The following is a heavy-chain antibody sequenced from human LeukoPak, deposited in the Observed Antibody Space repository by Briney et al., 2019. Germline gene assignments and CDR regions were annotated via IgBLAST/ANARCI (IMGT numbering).Heavy chain of an antibody. V-gene: IGHV6-1*01. D-gene: IGHD3-16*01. Sequence: SQTLSLTCAISGDSVSSNSATWNWIRQSPSRGLEWLGRTYYRSKWYYDYAVSVRSRVTINPDTSKNQFSLQLDSVTPEDTAVYYCARDLSSGLGDFDYWGQGTLVTVS. CDR3: ARDLSSGLGDFDY. CDR2: TYYRSKWYY. CDR1: GDSVSSNSAT. J-gene: IGHJ4*02.